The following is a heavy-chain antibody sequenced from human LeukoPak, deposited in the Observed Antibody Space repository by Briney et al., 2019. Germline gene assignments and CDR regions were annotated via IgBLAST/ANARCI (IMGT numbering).Heavy chain of an antibody. CDR1: GFTFSSYA. J-gene: IGHJ3*02. CDR2: ISYDGSNK. D-gene: IGHD2-2*01. V-gene: IGHV3-30*04. CDR3: ARGICSSTSCPDDAFDI. Sequence: PGGSLRLSCAASGFTFSSYAMHWVRQAPGKGLEWVAVISYDGSNKYYADSVKGRFTISRDNSKNTLYLQMNSLRAEDTAVYYCARGICSSTSCPDDAFDIWGQGTMVTVSS.